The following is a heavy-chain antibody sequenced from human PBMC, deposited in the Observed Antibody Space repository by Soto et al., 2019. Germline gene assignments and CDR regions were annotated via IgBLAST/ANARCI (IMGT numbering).Heavy chain of an antibody. Sequence: QITLKESGPTLVKPTQTLTLTCTFSGFSLSTSGVGVGWIRQPPGKALEWLALIYWDDDKRYSPSLKSRLTITKDTSKNQVVLTMTNMDPVDTATYYCAHSLDVVVAAFYEEANWFDPWGQGTLVTVSS. CDR3: AHSLDVVVAAFYEEANWFDP. J-gene: IGHJ5*02. V-gene: IGHV2-5*02. D-gene: IGHD2-15*01. CDR2: IYWDDDK. CDR1: GFSLSTSGVG.